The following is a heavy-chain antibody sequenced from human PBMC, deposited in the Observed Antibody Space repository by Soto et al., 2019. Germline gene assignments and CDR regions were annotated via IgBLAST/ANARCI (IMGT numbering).Heavy chain of an antibody. Sequence: SETLSLTCSVSGGSINSSSYFWGWVRQPPGKGLEWIGSIYYSGSTYYNPSLRGRVTISVDTSKNQFSLKLSSVTAADTAVFYCARHYSSGSRNWFDPWGQGTLVTVSS. CDR2: IYYSGST. J-gene: IGHJ5*02. D-gene: IGHD6-19*01. CDR1: GGSINSSSYF. CDR3: ARHYSSGSRNWFDP. V-gene: IGHV4-39*01.